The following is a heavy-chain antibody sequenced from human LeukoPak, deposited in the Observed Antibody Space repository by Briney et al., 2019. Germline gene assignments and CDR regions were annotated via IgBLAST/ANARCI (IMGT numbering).Heavy chain of an antibody. CDR3: AKGVGANRLRFDC. Sequence: PGGSLRLSCAASGFAFRNYAMSWVRQAPGKGLEWVSAMSGSGDGTHYADSVKGRFTISRDNSKNTLYLQMNSLRAEDTAVYYCAKGVGANRLRFDCWGQGTLVTVSS. CDR1: GFAFRNYA. D-gene: IGHD1-26*01. CDR2: MSGSGDGT. J-gene: IGHJ4*02. V-gene: IGHV3-23*01.